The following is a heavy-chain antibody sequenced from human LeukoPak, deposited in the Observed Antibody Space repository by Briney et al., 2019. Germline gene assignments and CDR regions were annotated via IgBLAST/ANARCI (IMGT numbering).Heavy chain of an antibody. Sequence: TGGSLRLSCAASGFTFDDYTMHWVRQAPGKGLEWVSLISWDGGSTYYADSVKGRFTISRDNSKNSLYLQMSSLRTEDTALYYCAKDGSGSYSRYYYYGMDVWGQGTTVTVSS. V-gene: IGHV3-43*01. CDR1: GFTFDDYT. J-gene: IGHJ6*02. CDR2: ISWDGGST. D-gene: IGHD3-10*01. CDR3: AKDGSGSYSRYYYYGMDV.